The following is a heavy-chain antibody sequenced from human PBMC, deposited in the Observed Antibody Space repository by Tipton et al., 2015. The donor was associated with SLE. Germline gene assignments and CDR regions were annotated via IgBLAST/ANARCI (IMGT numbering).Heavy chain of an antibody. CDR3: AKGGIPVAGNWFDP. J-gene: IGHJ5*02. CDR1: GFTFDDYA. D-gene: IGHD6-19*01. Sequence: SLRLSCAASGFTFDDYAMHWVRLGPTKGLEWVSGINWSSATIGYADSVKGRFAISRDNAKNSLYLQMNSLRPEDTALYYCAKGGIPVAGNWFDPWGQGTLVIVSS. V-gene: IGHV3-9*01. CDR2: INWSSATI.